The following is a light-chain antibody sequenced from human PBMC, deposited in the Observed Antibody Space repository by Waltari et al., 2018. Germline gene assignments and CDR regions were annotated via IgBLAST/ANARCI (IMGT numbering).Light chain of an antibody. CDR3: QQTYSSPWT. J-gene: IGKJ1*01. CDR2: AAS. CDR1: QTISTS. Sequence: DIQMTQSPSPLSASVADRVTVTCRSSQTISTSLHWFQQKSGKAPKLLIYAASSLQSGVPSRFSGSGSGTEFTLTISSLQPEDFATYFCQQTYSSPWTFGQGTTVDIK. V-gene: IGKV1-39*01.